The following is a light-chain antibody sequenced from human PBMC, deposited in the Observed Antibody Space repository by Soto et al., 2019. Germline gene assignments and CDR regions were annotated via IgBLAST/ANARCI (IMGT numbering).Light chain of an antibody. CDR3: QKYNSAPKT. Sequence: DIQMTQSPSSLSASVGDRVTITCRASQDISNYLAWYQQKPGEVPKLLIYAASTLQKGVQSRFSGGGSGTLFTLTISSLQADDVATYYCQKYNSAPKTFGRGTRLEIK. V-gene: IGKV1-27*01. CDR2: AAS. CDR1: QDISNY. J-gene: IGKJ2*01.